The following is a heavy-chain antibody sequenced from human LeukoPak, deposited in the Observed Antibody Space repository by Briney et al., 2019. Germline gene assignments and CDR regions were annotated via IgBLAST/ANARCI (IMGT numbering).Heavy chain of an antibody. V-gene: IGHV4-38-2*02. Sequence: SETLSLTCTVSGYSISSGYYWGWIRQPPGKGLEWIGSIYHSGSTYYNPSLKSRVTISVDTSKNQFSLKLTSVTAADTAMYYCARGDTAMVNGYFDYWGQGTLVTVSS. D-gene: IGHD5-18*01. CDR2: IYHSGST. J-gene: IGHJ4*02. CDR1: GYSISSGYY. CDR3: ARGDTAMVNGYFDY.